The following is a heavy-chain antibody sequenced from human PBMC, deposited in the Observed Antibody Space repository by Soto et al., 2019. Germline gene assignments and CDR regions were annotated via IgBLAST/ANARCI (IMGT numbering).Heavy chain of an antibody. V-gene: IGHV3-74*01. CDR2: ISDDGSTA. D-gene: IGHD1-1*01. J-gene: IGHJ4*02. Sequence: GGSLRLSCAVSGFTFSAYWMHWVRQVPGKGLTWVSRISDDGSTATHADSVKGRFIISRDNAKNTLYLEMNTLRADDSGLYYCARGPRVSSTGTGAHWGRGTLVTVSS. CDR3: ARGPRVSSTGTGAH. CDR1: GFTFSAYW.